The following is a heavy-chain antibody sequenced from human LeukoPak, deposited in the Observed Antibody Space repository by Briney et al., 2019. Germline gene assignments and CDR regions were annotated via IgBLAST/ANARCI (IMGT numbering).Heavy chain of an antibody. CDR3: AKDKLQLLILDYFDY. CDR1: GFSFRSYG. D-gene: IGHD4-11*01. CDR2: ISYDGSNK. J-gene: IGHJ4*02. Sequence: PGGSLRLSCAASGFSFRSYGMHWVRQTPGKGLEWVGVISYDGSNKYYADSVKGRFTISRDNSKNTLYLQMNSLRPEDTAVYYCAKDKLQLLILDYFDYWGQGTLVTVSP. V-gene: IGHV3-30*18.